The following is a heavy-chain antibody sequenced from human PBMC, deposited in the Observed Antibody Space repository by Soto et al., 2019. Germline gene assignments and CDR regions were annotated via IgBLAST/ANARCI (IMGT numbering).Heavy chain of an antibody. CDR3: ARDERIQVRFLEWSPTTYYYYGMDV. J-gene: IGHJ6*02. CDR2: IYYSGST. Sequence: ASETLSLTCTVSGGSISSGDYYWSWIRQPPGKGLEWIGYIYYSGSTYYNPSLKSRVTISVDTSKNQFSLKLSSVTAADTAVYYCARDERIQVRFLEWSPTTYYYYGMDVWGQGTTVTVSS. V-gene: IGHV4-30-4*01. D-gene: IGHD3-3*01. CDR1: GGSISSGDYY.